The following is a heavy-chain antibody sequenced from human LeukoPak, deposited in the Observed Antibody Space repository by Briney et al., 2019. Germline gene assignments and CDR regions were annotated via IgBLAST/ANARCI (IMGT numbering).Heavy chain of an antibody. Sequence: GGSLRLSCAASGFSLSDYYMSWIRQAPGKGLEWVSYISSSGSTIHYADSVKGRVTVSRDNTKKSLYLQMNSLRAEDTAVYYCARDYGDYPSGPDYWGQGTLVTVSS. CDR2: ISSSGSTI. CDR3: ARDYGDYPSGPDY. CDR1: GFSLSDYY. J-gene: IGHJ4*02. V-gene: IGHV3-11*01. D-gene: IGHD4-17*01.